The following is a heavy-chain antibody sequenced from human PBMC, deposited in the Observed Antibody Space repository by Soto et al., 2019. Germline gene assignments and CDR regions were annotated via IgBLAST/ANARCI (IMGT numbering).Heavy chain of an antibody. CDR3: AKDPSYDFWTGYLSFDY. J-gene: IGHJ4*02. CDR2: ISGSGDST. Sequence: GGSLRLSCAASGFTFSSYAMSWVRQAPGKGLEWVSAISGSGDSTYYVDSVKGRFTISRDNSKNTLYLQMNSLRAEDTAVFYCAKDPSYDFWTGYLSFDYWGQGTLVTVSS. D-gene: IGHD3-3*01. V-gene: IGHV3-23*01. CDR1: GFTFSSYA.